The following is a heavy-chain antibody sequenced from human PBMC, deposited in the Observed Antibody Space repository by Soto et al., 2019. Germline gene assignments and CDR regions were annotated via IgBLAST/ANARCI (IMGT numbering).Heavy chain of an antibody. CDR2: ISSSGSTI. CDR3: ARAYIEADGIPRPWLTWFDP. Sequence: GGSLRLSCAASGFTFSSYEMNWVRQAPGKGLEWVSYISSSGSTIYYADSVKGRFTISRDNAKNSLYLQMNSLRAEDTAVYYCARAYIEADGIPRPWLTWFDPWCQGT. CDR1: GFTFSSYE. V-gene: IGHV3-48*03. J-gene: IGHJ5*02. D-gene: IGHD6-13*01.